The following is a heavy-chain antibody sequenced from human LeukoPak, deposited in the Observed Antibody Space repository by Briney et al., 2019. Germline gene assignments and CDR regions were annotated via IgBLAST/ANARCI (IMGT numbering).Heavy chain of an antibody. Sequence: GSLRLSCAASGFTFSDDYMSWIRQAPGKGLGWVSYISSSGSTIYYADSVKGRFTISRDHAKNSLYLQMNSLRAEDTAVYYCARRAGTYPFDYWGQGTVVTVSS. D-gene: IGHD6-19*01. CDR3: ARRAGTYPFDY. CDR2: ISSSGSTI. CDR1: GFTFSDDY. J-gene: IGHJ4*02. V-gene: IGHV3-11*04.